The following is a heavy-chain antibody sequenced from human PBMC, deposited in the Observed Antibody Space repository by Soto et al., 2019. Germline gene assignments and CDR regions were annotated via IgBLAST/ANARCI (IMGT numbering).Heavy chain of an antibody. D-gene: IGHD4-17*01. Sequence: SVKVSCKASGFTFTSSAVQWVRQARGQRLEWIGWIVVGSGNTNYAQKFQERVTITRDMSTSTAYMELSSLRSEDTAVYYCAAGTYGDWWFDTWGQGTLVTVSS. V-gene: IGHV1-58*01. CDR3: AAGTYGDWWFDT. J-gene: IGHJ5*02. CDR1: GFTFTSSA. CDR2: IVVGSGNT.